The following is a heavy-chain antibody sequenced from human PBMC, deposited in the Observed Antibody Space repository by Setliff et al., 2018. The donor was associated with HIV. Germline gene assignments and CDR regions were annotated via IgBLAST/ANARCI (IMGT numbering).Heavy chain of an antibody. D-gene: IGHD2-15*01. Sequence: PSETLSLTCAVYGASLSPYFWHWIRQSPGKGLEWIGEISHSGRTNYNPSLKTRLIISRDTSKNQFSLRLSSATVADTAIYYCARGFEGYCSGASCHWFDSWDQGTQVTVSS. V-gene: IGHV4-34*01. J-gene: IGHJ5*01. CDR3: ARGFEGYCSGASCHWFDS. CDR1: GASLSPYF. CDR2: ISHSGRT.